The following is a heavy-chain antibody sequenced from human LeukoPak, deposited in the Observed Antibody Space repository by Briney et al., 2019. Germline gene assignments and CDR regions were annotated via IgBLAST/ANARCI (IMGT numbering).Heavy chain of an antibody. Sequence: SGPTLVNPTQTLTLTCTFSDFSLSTPGMGVAWIRQPPGKAPEWLVMISYNDDKRYSPSLRSRLTITKDTSKNQVVLTMTNVDVVDTATYYCAHLVVTIDWRSYFDYWGQGILVTVSS. D-gene: IGHD3-9*01. V-gene: IGHV2-5*01. CDR1: DFSLSTPGMG. CDR2: ISYNDDK. CDR3: AHLVVTIDWRSYFDY. J-gene: IGHJ4*02.